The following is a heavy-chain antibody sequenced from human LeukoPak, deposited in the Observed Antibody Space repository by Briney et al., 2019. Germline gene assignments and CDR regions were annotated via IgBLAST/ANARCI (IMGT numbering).Heavy chain of an antibody. CDR3: AKGPPGYRYVVYYYYYMDV. D-gene: IGHD2-2*01. Sequence: GGSLRLSCAASGFTFSSYGMHWVRQAPGKGLEWVAFIRYDGSNKYYADSVKGRFTISRDNSKNTLYLQMNSLRAEDTAVYYCAKGPPGYRYVVYYYYYMDVWGKGTTVTVSS. CDR1: GFTFSSYG. V-gene: IGHV3-30*02. CDR2: IRYDGSNK. J-gene: IGHJ6*03.